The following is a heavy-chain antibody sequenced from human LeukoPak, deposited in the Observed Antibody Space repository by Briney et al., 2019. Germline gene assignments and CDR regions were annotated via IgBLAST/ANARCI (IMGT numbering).Heavy chain of an antibody. J-gene: IGHJ5*02. Sequence: PGGSLRLSCAASGFSFSDYDMSWIRQAPGKGLEWLSYINIGGTNTHYADSVKGRFTISRDNAKNSLYLELTNLRAEDTAVYYCATDGAGFDTWGEGVLVTVSS. CDR3: ATDGAGFDT. CDR2: INIGGTNT. V-gene: IGHV3-11*01. CDR1: GFSFSDYD.